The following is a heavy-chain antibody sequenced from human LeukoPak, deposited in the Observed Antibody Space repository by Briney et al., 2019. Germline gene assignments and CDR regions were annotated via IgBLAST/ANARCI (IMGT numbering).Heavy chain of an antibody. V-gene: IGHV3-30*01. CDR3: ARNEHVLRYFDWLY. CDR1: GFTFSSYA. J-gene: IGHJ4*02. CDR2: ISYDGSNK. Sequence: GGSLRLSCAASGFTFSSYAMHWVRQAPGKGLEWVAVISYDGSNKYYADSVKGRFTISRDNSKNTLYLQMNSLRAEDTAVYYCARNEHVLRYFDWLYWGQGTLVTVSS. D-gene: IGHD3-9*01.